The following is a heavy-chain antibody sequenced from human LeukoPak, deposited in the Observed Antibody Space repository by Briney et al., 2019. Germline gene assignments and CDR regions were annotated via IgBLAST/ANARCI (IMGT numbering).Heavy chain of an antibody. D-gene: IGHD2-2*01. J-gene: IGHJ4*02. CDR2: ISGSGGST. CDR1: GFTFSSHS. V-gene: IGHV3-23*01. Sequence: GSLRPPCAASGFTFSSHSMSWVRQGPGKGVEWVPAISGSGGSTYYADSVKGRFTISRDNSKNTLYLQMNSLRAEDTAVYYCAKWPPSDIVVVPAARPFDYWGQGTLVTVSS. CDR3: AKWPPSDIVVVPAARPFDY.